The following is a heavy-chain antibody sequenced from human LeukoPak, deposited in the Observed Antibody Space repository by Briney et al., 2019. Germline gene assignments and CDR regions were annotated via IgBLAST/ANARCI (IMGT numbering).Heavy chain of an antibody. Sequence: GGSLRLSCAASGFTVSSNYMTWVRQAPGKGLEWVSVMYTLGNTYYADSVRGRFTISRDNSKNTLYLQKNSLRAEDTAVYYCARGGSYLSAFDIWGQGTMVTVSS. D-gene: IGHD1-26*01. CDR1: GFTVSSNY. CDR2: MYTLGNT. J-gene: IGHJ3*02. V-gene: IGHV3-66*01. CDR3: ARGGSYLSAFDI.